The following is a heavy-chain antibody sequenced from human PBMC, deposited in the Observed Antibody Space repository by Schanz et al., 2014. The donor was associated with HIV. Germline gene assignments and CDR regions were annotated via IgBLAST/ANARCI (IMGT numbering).Heavy chain of an antibody. CDR1: GFIFSRYA. J-gene: IGHJ6*02. D-gene: IGHD3-10*01. CDR3: ARSLWFGEIGEAGYGLDV. V-gene: IGHV3-33*01. CDR2: IWYDGSKE. Sequence: VQLVESGGGLVQPGGSLRLSCAASGFIFSRYAMHWVRQAPGKGLEWVAVIWYDGSKEYYEDSVKGRFTISRDNSNKTLFLQTNSLRAEDTAVYYCARSLWFGEIGEAGYGLDVWGQGTTVTVSS.